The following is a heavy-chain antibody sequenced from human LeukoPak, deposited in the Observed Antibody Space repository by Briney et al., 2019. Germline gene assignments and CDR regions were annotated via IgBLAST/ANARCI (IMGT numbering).Heavy chain of an antibody. CDR3: ARVRVVVALDY. J-gene: IGHJ4*02. V-gene: IGHV3-7*01. CDR1: GFTFSSYW. Sequence: GALRLSCAASGFTFSSYWMSWVRQAPGKGLEWVANIKQDGSEKYYVDSVKGRFTISRDNAKNSLYLQMNSLRAEDTAVYYCARVRVVVALDYWGQGTLVTVSS. CDR2: IKQDGSEK. D-gene: IGHD2-15*01.